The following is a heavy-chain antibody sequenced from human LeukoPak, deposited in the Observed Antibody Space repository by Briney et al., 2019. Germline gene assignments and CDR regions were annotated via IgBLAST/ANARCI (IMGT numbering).Heavy chain of an antibody. CDR3: AKDRIAVAGTKDY. CDR2: ISGSGGST. Sequence: GGSLRLSCAASGFTLSSYAISSVRQAPGKGLEWVPAISGSGGSTYYADSVKGRFTISRDNSKNTLYLQMNSLRAEDTAVYYCAKDRIAVAGTKDYWGQGTLVTVSS. V-gene: IGHV3-23*01. D-gene: IGHD6-19*01. CDR1: GFTLSSYA. J-gene: IGHJ4*02.